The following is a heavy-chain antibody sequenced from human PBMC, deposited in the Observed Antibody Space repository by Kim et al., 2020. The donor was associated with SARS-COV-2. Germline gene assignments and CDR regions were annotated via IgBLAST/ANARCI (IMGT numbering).Heavy chain of an antibody. CDR2: IWYDGSNK. D-gene: IGHD2-15*01. CDR1: GFTFSSYG. J-gene: IGHJ5*02. Sequence: GGSLRLSCAASGFTFSSYGMHWVRQAPGKGLEWVAVIWYDGSNKYYADSVKGRFTISRDNSKNTLYLQMNSLRAEDTAVYYCARDGYCSGGSCFNWFDPWGQGTLVTVSS. CDR3: ARDGYCSGGSCFNWFDP. V-gene: IGHV3-33*01.